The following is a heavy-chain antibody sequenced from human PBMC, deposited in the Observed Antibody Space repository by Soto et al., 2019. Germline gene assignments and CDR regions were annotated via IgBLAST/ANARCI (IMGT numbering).Heavy chain of an antibody. CDR2: IWNDGSNS. D-gene: IGHD6-13*01. CDR1: GFTFNNYG. Sequence: QVQLVESGGGVVQPGRSLRLSCAASGFTFNNYGMHWVRQAPGKGLEWLAVIWNDGSNSSYANSVKGRFTISRDNSKNTLYLQMSILRAEDTAVYYCARRQIPPPTRGAANARGGIDVWGQGTTVTVSS. V-gene: IGHV3-33*01. CDR3: ARRQIPPPTRGAANARGGIDV. J-gene: IGHJ6*02.